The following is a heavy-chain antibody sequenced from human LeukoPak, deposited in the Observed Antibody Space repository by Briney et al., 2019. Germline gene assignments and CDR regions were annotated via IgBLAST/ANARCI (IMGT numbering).Heavy chain of an antibody. Sequence: ASVKVSCKASGYTFTSYDINWVRQAPGQGLEWMGWISAYNGNTNYAQKLQGRVTMTTDTSTSTAYMELRSLRSDDTAVYYCARVHYYGSGSYFDYWGQGTLATVSS. CDR2: ISAYNGNT. D-gene: IGHD3-10*01. CDR1: GYTFTSYD. CDR3: ARVHYYGSGSYFDY. J-gene: IGHJ4*02. V-gene: IGHV1-18*01.